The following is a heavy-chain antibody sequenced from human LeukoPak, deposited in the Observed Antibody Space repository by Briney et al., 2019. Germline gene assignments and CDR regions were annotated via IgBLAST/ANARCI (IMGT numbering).Heavy chain of an antibody. CDR1: GFTFSSYW. D-gene: IGHD2-2*01. V-gene: IGHV3-7*03. CDR2: IKQDGSEK. Sequence: GGSLRLSCAASGFTFSSYWMSWVRQAPGKGLEWVANIKQDGSEKYYVDSVKGRFTISRDNGKNSLYLQMNSLRAEDTAVYYCATDVVVIPGRGPNDYWGQGTLVTVSS. J-gene: IGHJ4*02. CDR3: ATDVVVIPGRGPNDY.